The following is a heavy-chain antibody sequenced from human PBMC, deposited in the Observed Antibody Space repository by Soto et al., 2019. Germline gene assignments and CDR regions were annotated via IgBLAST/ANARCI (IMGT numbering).Heavy chain of an antibody. V-gene: IGHV4-39*01. Sequence: SETLSLTCTVSGGSISSSNYYWGWIRQPPGKGLEWIGTIYYSGSTYYNPSLKSRLTISVDTSNNQFSLKLSSVTAADTAVYYCARHNFANSGYDWGSFDYWGQGALVTVSS. D-gene: IGHD5-12*01. CDR1: GGSISSSNYY. CDR2: IYYSGST. CDR3: ARHNFANSGYDWGSFDY. J-gene: IGHJ4*02.